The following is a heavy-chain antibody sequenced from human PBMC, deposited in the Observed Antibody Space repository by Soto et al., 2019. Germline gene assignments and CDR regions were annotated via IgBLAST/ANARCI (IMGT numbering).Heavy chain of an antibody. CDR1: GYIFTSDD. CDR3: ARPGGVSVAFDM. D-gene: IGHD2-8*01. V-gene: IGHV1-8*01. CDR2: MNPNSGNT. Sequence: GASVKVSCKASGYIFTSDDINWVRRVPGQGLEWMGWMNPNSGNTGYAQKFQGRVAMTRNTSISTAYMELSSLRSEDTAVYYCARPGGVSVAFDMWGQGTMVTVSS. J-gene: IGHJ3*02.